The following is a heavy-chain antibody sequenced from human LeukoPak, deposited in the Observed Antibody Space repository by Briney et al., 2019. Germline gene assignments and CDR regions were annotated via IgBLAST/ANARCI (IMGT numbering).Heavy chain of an antibody. J-gene: IGHJ5*02. V-gene: IGHV4-59*01. Sequence: SDTQTLTCPVSTRSNNHYDASCMRRSPGKGREGIGEVYYSGSTHYNTSLKSRVTISLDTSKNQFSLRLRSVTSADTAVYYCARELDGNGGWFDPWGQGILVTVSS. D-gene: IGHD5-24*01. CDR3: ARELDGNGGWFDP. CDR1: TRSNNHYD. CDR2: VYYSGST.